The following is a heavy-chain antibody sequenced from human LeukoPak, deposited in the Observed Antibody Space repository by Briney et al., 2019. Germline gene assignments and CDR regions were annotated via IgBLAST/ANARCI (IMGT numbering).Heavy chain of an antibody. CDR2: ISYDGSNK. CDR3: AKDLWGVTIFGVLPGGGMDV. D-gene: IGHD3-3*01. CDR1: GFPFSSYN. Sequence: GGSLRLSCAASGFPFSSYNMNWVRQAPGKGLEWVAVISYDGSNKYYADSVKGRFTISRDNSKNTLYLQMNSLRAEDTAVYYCAKDLWGVTIFGVLPGGGMDVWGQGTTVTVSS. V-gene: IGHV3-30*18. J-gene: IGHJ6*02.